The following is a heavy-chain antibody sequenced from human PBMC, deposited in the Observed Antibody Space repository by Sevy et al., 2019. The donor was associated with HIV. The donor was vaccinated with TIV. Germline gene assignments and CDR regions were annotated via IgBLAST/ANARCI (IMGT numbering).Heavy chain of an antibody. CDR2: ISGSGGSK. CDR1: GFTFSSYA. V-gene: IGHV3-23*01. J-gene: IGHJ6*02. D-gene: IGHD6-19*01. CDR3: AKEEGYSSGWYGDYYYYYGMDV. Sequence: GGSLRLSCAASGFTFSSYAMSWVRQAPGKGLEWVSAISGSGGSKYYANPVKGRFTISRDNSKNRLYLQMNSLRAKDTAVYYCAKEEGYSSGWYGDYYYYYGMDVWGQGTTVTVSS.